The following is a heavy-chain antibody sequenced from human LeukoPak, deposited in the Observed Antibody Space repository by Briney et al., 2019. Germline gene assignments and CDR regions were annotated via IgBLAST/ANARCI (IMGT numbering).Heavy chain of an antibody. J-gene: IGHJ4*02. CDR2: ISGSGGST. V-gene: IGHV3-23*01. CDR1: GFTFSSYA. CDR3: AKDFDYDSSGLDY. D-gene: IGHD3-22*01. Sequence: GGSLRLSCAASGFTFSSYAMSWVREAPGKGLEWVSAISGSGGSTYYADSVKGRFTISRDNSKNTLYLQMNSLRAEDTAVYYCAKDFDYDSSGLDYWGQGTLVTVSS.